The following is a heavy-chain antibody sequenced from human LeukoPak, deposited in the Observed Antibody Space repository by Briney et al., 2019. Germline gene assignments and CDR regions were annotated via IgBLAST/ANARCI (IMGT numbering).Heavy chain of an antibody. J-gene: IGHJ4*02. D-gene: IGHD7-27*01. Sequence: PGGSLRLSCAASGFTFSSYAMSWVRQAPGKGLEWVSAISGSGGSTYYADSVRGRFTISRDNSKNALYLQMNSLRVEDTAVYYCAIDPNWGTHSWGQGVLVTVSS. CDR1: GFTFSSYA. CDR2: ISGSGGST. CDR3: AIDPNWGTHS. V-gene: IGHV3-23*01.